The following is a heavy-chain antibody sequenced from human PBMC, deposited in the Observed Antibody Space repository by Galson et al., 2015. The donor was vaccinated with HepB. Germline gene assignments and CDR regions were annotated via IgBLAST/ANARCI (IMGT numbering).Heavy chain of an antibody. CDR1: GYTFTGYY. CDR2: INPNSGGT. Sequence: SVKVSCKASGYTFTGYYMHWVRQAPGQGLEWMGWINPNSGGTNYAQKFQGRVTMTRDTSISTAYMELSRLRSDDTAVYYCAREYSSGQVIDYWGQGTLVTVSS. V-gene: IGHV1-2*02. J-gene: IGHJ4*02. CDR3: AREYSSGQVIDY. D-gene: IGHD6-19*01.